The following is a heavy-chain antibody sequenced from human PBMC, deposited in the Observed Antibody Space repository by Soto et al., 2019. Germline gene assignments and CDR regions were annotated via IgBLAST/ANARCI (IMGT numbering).Heavy chain of an antibody. CDR1: GYSFGAYW. V-gene: IGHV5-51*01. CDR2: IFPGDSDT. J-gene: IGHJ4*02. CDR3: ARDPVGVDSTFFFDS. Sequence: PGESLKISCQGSGYSFGAYWIGWVRQMPGKGLEWMGIIFPGDSDTRYRPSFQGQVTISVDRSINTAYLQWSSLRADDTAVYYCARDPVGVDSTFFFDSWGQGTLVTVSS. D-gene: IGHD2-21*01.